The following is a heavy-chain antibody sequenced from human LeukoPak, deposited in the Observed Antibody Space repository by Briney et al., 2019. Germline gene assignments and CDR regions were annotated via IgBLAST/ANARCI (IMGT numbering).Heavy chain of an antibody. CDR2: ISSSSSTI. CDR3: AGGSGYSSSWYCDY. V-gene: IGHV3-48*01. D-gene: IGHD6-13*01. J-gene: IGHJ4*02. Sequence: GVSLRLSCAASVFSFRSYSMNWVRQAPGKGLEWVSYISSSSSTIYYADSVKDRFTITRDNAKNSLYLQMNSLRAEDTAVYYCAGGSGYSSSWYCDYWGQGTLVTVSS. CDR1: VFSFRSYS.